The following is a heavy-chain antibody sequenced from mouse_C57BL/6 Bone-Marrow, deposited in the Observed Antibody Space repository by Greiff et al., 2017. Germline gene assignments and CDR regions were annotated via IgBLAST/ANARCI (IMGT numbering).Heavy chain of an antibody. J-gene: IGHJ4*01. D-gene: IGHD2-5*01. CDR2: ISSGSSTI. CDR3: ARGSNYRAMDY. Sequence: EVQLVESGGGLVKPGGSLKLSCAASGFTFSDYGMHWVRQAPEKGLEWVAYISSGSSTIYYADTVQGRFTISRDNAKDTLFLQMTSLRSEDTDMYYCARGSNYRAMDYWGQGTSVTVSS. CDR1: GFTFSDYG. V-gene: IGHV5-17*01.